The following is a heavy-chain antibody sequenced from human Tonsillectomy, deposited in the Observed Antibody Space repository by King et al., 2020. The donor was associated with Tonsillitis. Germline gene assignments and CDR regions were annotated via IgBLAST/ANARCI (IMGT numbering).Heavy chain of an antibody. CDR1: GFSFDDSA. CDR3: AKDMGPSIGAAGTWNYYCGMDV. V-gene: IGHV3-9*01. Sequence: VQLVESVGGLVQPGRSLRLSCAASGFSFDDSAMHWVRQGPGKGLEWVSGISWNSGNIAYADSVKGRFTISRDSAKNSLYLQMNSLRVEDTALYYCAKDMGPSIGAAGTWNYYCGMDVWGQGTTVTVSS. J-gene: IGHJ6*02. D-gene: IGHD6-13*01. CDR2: ISWNSGNI.